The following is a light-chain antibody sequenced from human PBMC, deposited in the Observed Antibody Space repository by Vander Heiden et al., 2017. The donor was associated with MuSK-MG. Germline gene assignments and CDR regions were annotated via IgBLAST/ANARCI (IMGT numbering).Light chain of an antibody. V-gene: IGLV3-21*02. CDR2: DDS. CDR1: NIGSKS. Sequence: SYVLTQPPSVSVAPGQTARITCGGNNIGSKSVHWYQQKPGQAPVLVVYDDSARPSGIPERFSGSNSGNTATLTISRVEAGDEADYYCQVWDSSSDHFEVFGGGTKLTVL. J-gene: IGLJ2*01. CDR3: QVWDSSSDHFEV.